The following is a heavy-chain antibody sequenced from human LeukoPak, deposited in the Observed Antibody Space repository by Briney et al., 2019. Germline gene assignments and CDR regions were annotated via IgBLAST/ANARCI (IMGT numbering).Heavy chain of an antibody. V-gene: IGHV3-53*01. Sequence: GGSLRLSCAASGFTVSSDFMNWVRQAPGKGLEWVSLIYRDGSSYYADSVKGRFTISRDNSKNTLYLQMDRLRAEDTALYYCMTRGSWGQGTPVIVSS. CDR3: MTRGS. J-gene: IGHJ4*02. D-gene: IGHD3-10*01. CDR2: IYRDGSS. CDR1: GFTVSSDF.